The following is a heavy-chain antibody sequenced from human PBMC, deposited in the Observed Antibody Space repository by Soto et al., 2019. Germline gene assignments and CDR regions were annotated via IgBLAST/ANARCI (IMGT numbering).Heavy chain of an antibody. CDR2: INHSGST. V-gene: IGHV4-34*01. J-gene: IGHJ6*02. Sequence: QVQLQQWGAGLLKPSETLSLTCAVYGGSFSGYYWSWIRQPPGKGLEWIGEINHSGSTNYNPSLKSRVTIPVDPSFPTRSLTELLAIAPLKAAYYFPSRRLLYCCGVSSLYYDVSLVFWGQGSTVIVSS. D-gene: IGHD2-15*01. CDR1: GGSFSGYY. CDR3: PSRRLLYCCGVSSLYYDVSLVF.